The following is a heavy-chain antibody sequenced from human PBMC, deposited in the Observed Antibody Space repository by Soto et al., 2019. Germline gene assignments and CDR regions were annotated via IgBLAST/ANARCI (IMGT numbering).Heavy chain of an antibody. CDR2: IYYSGST. V-gene: IGHV4-59*01. D-gene: IGHD6-13*01. J-gene: IGHJ6*02. CDR1: GGSISSYS. CDR3: AREGSSRYGDYYYYGMDV. Sequence: QVQLQESGPGLVKPSETLSLTCTVSGGSISSYSWSWIRQPPGKGLEWIGYIYYSGSTNYNPSLKSRATISVDTSKNQSSLKLSSVTAADTAVYYCAREGSSRYGDYYYYGMDVWGQGTTVTVSS.